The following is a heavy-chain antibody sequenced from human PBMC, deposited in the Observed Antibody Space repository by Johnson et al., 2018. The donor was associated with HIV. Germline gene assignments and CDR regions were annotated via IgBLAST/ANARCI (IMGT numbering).Heavy chain of an antibody. Sequence: VQLVESGGGLVKPGGSLRLSCAASGFTFDDYGMSWVRQAPGKGLEWVAGISYDGSNKYYADSVKGRFTISRDNANNSMYLQMNSLRAEDTAVYDCARDPIRGDGDYEDDALDIWGQWTMVTVSS. J-gene: IGHJ3*02. CDR3: ARDPIRGDGDYEDDALDI. V-gene: IGHV3-30*03. CDR1: GFTFDDYG. CDR2: ISYDGSNK. D-gene: IGHD4-17*01.